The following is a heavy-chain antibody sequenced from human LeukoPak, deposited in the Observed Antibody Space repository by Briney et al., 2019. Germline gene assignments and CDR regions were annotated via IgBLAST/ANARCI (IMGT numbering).Heavy chain of an antibody. CDR2: IFWDDDK. D-gene: IGHD2-2*01. Sequence: SGPTLVNPTQTLTLTCTFSGFSLSTSGGGVGWIRQPPGKALEWLTLIFWDDDKSYRPSLKSRLTITKDTSKNQVVLTMTNMDPVDTATYYCAHQPPHCSSTTCYAGHFDYWGQGTLVTVSS. CDR3: AHQPPHCSSTTCYAGHFDY. J-gene: IGHJ4*02. CDR1: GFSLSTSGGG. V-gene: IGHV2-5*02.